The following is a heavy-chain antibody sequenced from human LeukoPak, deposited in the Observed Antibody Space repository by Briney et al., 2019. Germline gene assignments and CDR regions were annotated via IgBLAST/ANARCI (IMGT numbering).Heavy chain of an antibody. V-gene: IGHV4-59*08. Sequence: SETLSLTCTVSGGSISSHYWSWIRQPPGKGLEWIGYIYYSGSTNYNPSLKSRVTISVDTSKNQFSLKLSSVTAADTAVYYCARLGDILTGYGFDYWGQGTLVTVSS. D-gene: IGHD3-9*01. CDR1: GGSISSHY. J-gene: IGHJ4*02. CDR2: IYYSGST. CDR3: ARLGDILTGYGFDY.